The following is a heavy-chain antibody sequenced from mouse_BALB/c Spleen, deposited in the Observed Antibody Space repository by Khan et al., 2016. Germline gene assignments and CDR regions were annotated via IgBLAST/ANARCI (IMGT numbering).Heavy chain of an antibody. J-gene: IGHJ4*01. CDR2: IRSKSNNYAT. CDR1: GFTFNTYD. D-gene: IGHD2-4*01. CDR3: ARTYYDYGYYAMAY. V-gene: IGHV10-1*02. Sequence: EVQLVESGGGLVQPKGSLKLSCAASGFTFNTYDMNWVRQAPGKGLEWVARIRSKSNNYATYYADSVKDRFTISRDDSQSMLYLQLNNLETEDTAMYYCARTYYDYGYYAMAYWCHETSVPVSS.